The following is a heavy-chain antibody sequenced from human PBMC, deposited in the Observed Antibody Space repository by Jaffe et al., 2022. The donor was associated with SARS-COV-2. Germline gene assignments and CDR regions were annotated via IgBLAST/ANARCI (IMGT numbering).Heavy chain of an antibody. CDR3: ASLGISGATSHY. V-gene: IGHV4-34*01. CDR1: GGSFSGYY. D-gene: IGHD2-15*01. CDR2: INHSGST. J-gene: IGHJ4*02. Sequence: QVQLQQWGAGLLKPSETLSLTCAVYGGSFSGYYWSWIRQPPGKGLEWIGEINHSGSTNYNPSLKSRVTISVDTSKNQFSLKLSSVTAADTAVYYCASLGISGATSHYWGQGTLVTVSS.